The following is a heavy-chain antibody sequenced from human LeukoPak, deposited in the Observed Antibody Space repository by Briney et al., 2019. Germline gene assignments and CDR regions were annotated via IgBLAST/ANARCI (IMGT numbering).Heavy chain of an antibody. V-gene: IGHV4-59*01. CDR3: ARVRVERAYYYMDV. J-gene: IGHJ6*03. CDR2: IYYSGST. D-gene: IGHD5-24*01. Sequence: SETLSLTCTVSGGSISSYYWSWIRRPPGKGLEWIGYIYYSGSTNYNPSLKSRVTISVDTSKNQFSLKLSSVTAADTAVYYCARVRVERAYYYMDVWGKGTTVTVSS. CDR1: GGSISSYY.